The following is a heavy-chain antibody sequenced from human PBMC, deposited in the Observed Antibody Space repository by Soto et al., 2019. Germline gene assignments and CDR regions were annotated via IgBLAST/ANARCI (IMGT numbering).Heavy chain of an antibody. CDR1: GFTFSSYS. V-gene: IGHV3-21*01. CDR2: ISSSSSYI. J-gene: IGHJ5*02. D-gene: IGHD3-10*01. Sequence: PXGSLRLSCAAAGFTFSSYSMNWVRQAPGKGLEWVSSISSSSSYIYYADSVKGRFTISRDNAKNSLYLQMNSLRAEDTAVYYCASPGGSSFDHWGQGTLVTVSS. CDR3: ASPGGSSFDH.